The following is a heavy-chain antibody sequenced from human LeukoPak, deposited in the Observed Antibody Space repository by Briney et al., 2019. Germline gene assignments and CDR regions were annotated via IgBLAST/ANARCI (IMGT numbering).Heavy chain of an antibody. V-gene: IGHV3-7*03. CDR3: ATDWSLNGAYNRFKY. D-gene: IGHD2-8*01. J-gene: IGHJ4*02. CDR2: IKPDGSEK. Sequence: PGGSLRLSCAASGLIYSIHWMSWVRQAPGKGLEWVGNIKPDGSEKYYVESVKGRFTISRDNAKNSLYLQMNSLRVEDGAVYYCATDWSLNGAYNRFKYWGQGTLVTVSS. CDR1: GLIYSIHW.